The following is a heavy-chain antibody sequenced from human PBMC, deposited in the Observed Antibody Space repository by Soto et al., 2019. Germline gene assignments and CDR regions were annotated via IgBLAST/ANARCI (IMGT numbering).Heavy chain of an antibody. Sequence: ASLKVSCKASGYTFTNYAIHWVRQAPGQRLEWMGWMNAGNGNTKYSQKFQGRVSITRDTSASTAYMELSSLRSEDTAVYYCARVYGHHGYYYGMDVWGQGTTVTVS. CDR1: GYTFTNYA. J-gene: IGHJ6*02. CDR2: MNAGNGNT. V-gene: IGHV1-3*01. D-gene: IGHD4-17*01. CDR3: ARVYGHHGYYYGMDV.